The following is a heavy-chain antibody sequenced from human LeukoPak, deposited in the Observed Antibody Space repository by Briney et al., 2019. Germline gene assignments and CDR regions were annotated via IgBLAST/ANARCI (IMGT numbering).Heavy chain of an antibody. CDR1: GYTFTSYY. J-gene: IGHJ4*02. D-gene: IGHD5-12*01. V-gene: IGHV1-46*01. Sequence: ASVKVSGKASGYTFTSYYMHWIRQAPGQGLEWMGIIKPSGVGTGYAQKFQGRVTMTSDTSTSTVYMDLSSLRSEDTAVYYCVREYPGGSFDYWGQGTLVTVSS. CDR2: IKPSGVGT. CDR3: VREYPGGSFDY.